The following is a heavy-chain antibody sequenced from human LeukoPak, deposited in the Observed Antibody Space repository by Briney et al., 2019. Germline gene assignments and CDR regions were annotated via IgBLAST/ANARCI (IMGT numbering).Heavy chain of an antibody. CDR3: ARDGSASYGMDV. Sequence: GASLRLSCAASGFTFSNYAMSWVRQAPGKGLEWVSGISWNSGSIGYADSVKGRFTISRDNAKNSLYLQMNSLRAEDTALYYCARDGSASYGMDVWGKGTTVTVSS. CDR2: ISWNSGSI. D-gene: IGHD3-10*01. V-gene: IGHV3-9*01. CDR1: GFTFSNYA. J-gene: IGHJ6*04.